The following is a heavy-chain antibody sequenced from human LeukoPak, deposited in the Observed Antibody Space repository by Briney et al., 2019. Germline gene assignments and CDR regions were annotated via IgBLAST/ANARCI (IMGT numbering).Heavy chain of an antibody. D-gene: IGHD2-15*01. J-gene: IGHJ4*02. CDR2: ISDSSSYI. CDR3: ARDGGWNLPTLVY. CDR1: GFTFSSYS. Sequence: GGSLRLSCAASGFTFSSYSLNCVRQAPGKGLEWVSSISDSSSYIYYADSVKGRFTISRDNAKNSLYLHMNSLRAEDTAVYYCARDGGWNLPTLVYWGQGTLVTVSS. V-gene: IGHV3-21*06.